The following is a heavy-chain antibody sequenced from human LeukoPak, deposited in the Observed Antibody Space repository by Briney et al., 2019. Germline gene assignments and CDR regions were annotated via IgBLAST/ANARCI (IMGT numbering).Heavy chain of an antibody. CDR3: ARVQWLPLDVFNF. Sequence: SEALSLTCAVSGGSVNSYYWSRTRQPPGKGLEWIGYIHYSGSTDYNPSLKSRVTISVDTSKNQFSLKMNSMTAADTAMYYCARVQWLPLDVFNFWGQGTMVTVSS. D-gene: IGHD6-19*01. J-gene: IGHJ3*01. V-gene: IGHV4-59*02. CDR2: IHYSGST. CDR1: GGSVNSYY.